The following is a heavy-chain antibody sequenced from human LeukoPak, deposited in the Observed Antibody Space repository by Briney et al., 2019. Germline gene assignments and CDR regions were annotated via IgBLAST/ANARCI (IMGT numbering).Heavy chain of an antibody. Sequence: SETLSLTCTVSGGSISSYYWSWIRQPPGKGLEWIGYIYYSGSTNYNPSLKSRVTISVDTSKNQFSLKLSSVTAADTAVYYCAGGYCGGDCYTLVYYYYYGMDVWGQGTTVTVSS. J-gene: IGHJ6*02. CDR1: GGSISSYY. CDR3: AGGYCGGDCYTLVYYYYYGMDV. CDR2: IYYSGST. V-gene: IGHV4-59*08. D-gene: IGHD2-21*02.